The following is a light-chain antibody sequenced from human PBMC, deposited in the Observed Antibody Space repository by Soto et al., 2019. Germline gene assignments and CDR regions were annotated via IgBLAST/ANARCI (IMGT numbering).Light chain of an antibody. J-gene: IGKJ5*01. CDR3: QEYDGAPIT. Sequence: EIVLTQSPDTLSLSPGERATLSCRASQSIRSERLAWYQQKPGQAPRLVIFGASNRASGMPERFSGSGSGTDFTLTIARLEPEDFAVYYCQEYDGAPITFGLGTRLEI. CDR2: GAS. V-gene: IGKV3-20*01. CDR1: QSIRSER.